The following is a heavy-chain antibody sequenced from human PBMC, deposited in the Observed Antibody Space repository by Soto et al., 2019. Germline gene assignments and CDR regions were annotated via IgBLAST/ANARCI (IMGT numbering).Heavy chain of an antibody. V-gene: IGHV3-30-3*01. Sequence: GGSLRLSCAASGFTFSSYAMHWVRQAPGKGLEWVAVISYDGSNKYYADSVKGRFTISRDNSKNTLYLQMNSLRAEDTAVYYCTRDPSGAPSSGWYYFDYWGQGTLVTVSS. CDR3: TRDPSGAPSSGWYYFDY. CDR2: ISYDGSNK. CDR1: GFTFSSYA. J-gene: IGHJ4*02. D-gene: IGHD6-19*01.